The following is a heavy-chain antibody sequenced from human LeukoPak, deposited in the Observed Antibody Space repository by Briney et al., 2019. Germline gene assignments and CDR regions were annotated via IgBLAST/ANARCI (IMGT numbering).Heavy chain of an antibody. V-gene: IGHV3-11*01. CDR3: ASVHYYALDY. Sequence: GGSLRLSCAASGLSLSDYYMSWIRQAPGKGLEWVSYISGSGSTTSYADSVKGRFTISRDNAKNSLYLQMNSLRAEDTAVYYCASVHYYALDYWGQGTLVTVSS. CDR1: GLSLSDYY. D-gene: IGHD3-10*01. J-gene: IGHJ4*02. CDR2: ISGSGSTT.